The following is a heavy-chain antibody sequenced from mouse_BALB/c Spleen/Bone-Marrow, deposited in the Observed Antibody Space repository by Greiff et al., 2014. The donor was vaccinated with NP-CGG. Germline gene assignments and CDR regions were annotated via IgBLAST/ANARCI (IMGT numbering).Heavy chain of an antibody. V-gene: IGHV14-3*02. CDR2: IDPANGNT. CDR1: GFNIKDTY. D-gene: IGHD2-14*01. J-gene: IGHJ3*01. CDR3: ATYYRYDRRFAY. Sequence: EAQLQQSGAELVKPGASVKLSCTASGFNIKDTYMHWVKRRPEQGLEWIGRIDPANGNTRYDPKFQGKATITADTSSNTAYLQLSSRTSEDTAVYYCATYYRYDRRFAYWGQGTLVTVSA.